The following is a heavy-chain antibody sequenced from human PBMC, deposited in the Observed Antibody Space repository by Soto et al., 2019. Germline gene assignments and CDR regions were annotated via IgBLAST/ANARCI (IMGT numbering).Heavy chain of an antibody. Sequence: QIQLVQSGAEVKKPGASVKVSCKASGYNFFDYGVSWVRQAPGQGLEWMGWVSPKSGNTDYARKVQGRVTMTTDIATSTAYLELRGLISYYTGVYYCARGRTVSSIGPLLVCGKGTLVSVSS. CDR2: VSPKSGNT. V-gene: IGHV1-18*01. D-gene: IGHD1-1*01. CDR1: GYNFFDYG. J-gene: IGHJ1*01. CDR3: ARGRTVSSIGPLLV.